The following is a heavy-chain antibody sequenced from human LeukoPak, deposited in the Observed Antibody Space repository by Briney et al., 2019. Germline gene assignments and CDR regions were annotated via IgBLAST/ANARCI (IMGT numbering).Heavy chain of an antibody. CDR1: GFTFSTYW. CDR2: IKQDGREK. J-gene: IGHJ4*02. V-gene: IGHV3-7*01. D-gene: IGHD3-9*01. CDR3: ARVEDYDILTGFDY. Sequence: GGSLRLSCAASGFTFSTYWMSWVRQAPGKGQEWVPNIKQDGREKYYVDSVKGRFTISRDNAKNSLYLQMNSLRAEDTAVYYCARVEDYDILTGFDYWGQGTLVTVSS.